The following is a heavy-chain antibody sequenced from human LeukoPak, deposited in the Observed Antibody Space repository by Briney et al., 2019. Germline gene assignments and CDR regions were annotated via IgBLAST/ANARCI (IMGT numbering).Heavy chain of an antibody. CDR3: ARPPVYSSGWYDAFDI. J-gene: IGHJ3*02. Sequence: PSETLSLTCTVSGGSISSSSYYWGWIRQPPGKGLEWIGSIYYSGSTYYNPSLKSRVTISVDTSKNQFSLKLSSVTAADTAVYYCARPPVYSSGWYDAFDIWGQGTMVTVSS. CDR1: GGSISSSSYY. CDR2: IYYSGST. D-gene: IGHD6-19*01. V-gene: IGHV4-39*01.